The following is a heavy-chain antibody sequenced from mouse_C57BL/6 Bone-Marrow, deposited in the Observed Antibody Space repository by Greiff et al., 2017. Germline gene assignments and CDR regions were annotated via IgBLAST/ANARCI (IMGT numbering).Heavy chain of an antibody. CDR1: GFNIKDDY. CDR2: IDPENGDT. D-gene: IGHD1-1*02. V-gene: IGHV14-4*01. CDR3: TYGPYWYFDV. J-gene: IGHJ1*03. Sequence: EVKVVESGAELVRPGASVKLSCTASGFNIKDDYMHWVKQRPEQGLEWIGWIDPENGDTEYASKFQGKATITADTSSNTAYLQLSSLTSEDTAVYYCTYGPYWYFDVWGTGTTVTVSS.